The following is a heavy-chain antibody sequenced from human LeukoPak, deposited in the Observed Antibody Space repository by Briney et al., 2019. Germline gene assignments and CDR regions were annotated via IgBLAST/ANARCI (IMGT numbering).Heavy chain of an antibody. V-gene: IGHV4-4*07. Sequence: SETLSLTCTVSGASINNYYWSWIRQRAGKGLEWMGRISASGRTNYNPSLKSLATTSLDTSKNQFSLRLTSVTPPDTAVYYCARGRGMIYPSYPAYWDQGPLVTVSS. CDR1: GASINNYY. D-gene: IGHD3-22*01. CDR3: ARGRGMIYPSYPAY. CDR2: ISASGRT. J-gene: IGHJ4*02.